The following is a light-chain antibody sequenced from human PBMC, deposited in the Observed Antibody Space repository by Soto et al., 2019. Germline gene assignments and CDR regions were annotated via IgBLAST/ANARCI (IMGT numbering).Light chain of an antibody. CDR2: GNS. CDR1: SSNIGTGYD. Sequence: QSVLTQPPSVSGAPGQRVTISCTGSSSNIGTGYDVHWFQQLPGTAPKLLIYGNSNRPSGVTDRFSGSKSGTSVSLAITGLQAEDEADYYCLSYDSSLSVVFGGGTKVTVL. CDR3: LSYDSSLSVV. J-gene: IGLJ2*01. V-gene: IGLV1-40*01.